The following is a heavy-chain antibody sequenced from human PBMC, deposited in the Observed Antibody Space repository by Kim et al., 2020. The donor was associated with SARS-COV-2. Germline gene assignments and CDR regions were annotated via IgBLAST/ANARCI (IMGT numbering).Heavy chain of an antibody. CDR1: GYTFTSYA. V-gene: IGHV7-4-1*02. D-gene: IGHD6-13*01. CDR2: INTNTGNP. Sequence: ASVKVSCKASGYTFTSYAMNWVRQAPGQGLEWMGWINTNTGNPTYAQGFTGRFVFSLDTSVSTAYLQISSLKAEDTAVYYCARDGYMEAGPNYYYYGMDVWGQGTTVTVSS. CDR3: ARDGYMEAGPNYYYYGMDV. J-gene: IGHJ6*02.